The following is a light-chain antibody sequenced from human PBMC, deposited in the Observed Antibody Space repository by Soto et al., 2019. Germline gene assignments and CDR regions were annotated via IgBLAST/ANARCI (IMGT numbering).Light chain of an antibody. J-gene: IGKJ1*01. Sequence: EIVLTQSPGTLSLSPGERATLSCRASQSVSNNYLAWYQQKPGQAPRLLIYGASNRATGIPDRFSGSGSGTDFTLTISSLQPEDFATYYCQQTYTPPRTFGQGTKVDIK. CDR3: QQTYTPPRT. CDR1: QSVSNNY. V-gene: IGKV3-20*01. CDR2: GAS.